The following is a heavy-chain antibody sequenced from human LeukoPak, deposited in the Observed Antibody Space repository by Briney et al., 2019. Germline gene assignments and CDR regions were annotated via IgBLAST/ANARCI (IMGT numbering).Heavy chain of an antibody. CDR3: ARRLYGDQLDNYYYYYMDV. CDR1: GYTFINYG. V-gene: IGHV1-18*01. Sequence: ASVKVSCKASGYTFINYGISWVRQAPGQGLEWMGWISAYNGNTSYAQKFQGRVTMTTDTSTSTAYMELRSLRSDDTAVYYCARRLYGDQLDNYYYYYMDVWGKGTTVTVSS. CDR2: ISAYNGNT. D-gene: IGHD4-17*01. J-gene: IGHJ6*03.